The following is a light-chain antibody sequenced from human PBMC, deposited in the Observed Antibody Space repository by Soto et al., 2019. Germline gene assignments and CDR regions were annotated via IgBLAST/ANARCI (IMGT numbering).Light chain of an antibody. V-gene: IGKV3-20*01. Sequence: EVVLTQSPGTLSLSPGERVTLSCRASQSIINNYLAWYQQRPGQAPRLLIYGSSDRATGIPDRFSGSGSGTHFTLTISRLEPEDCAVYYCHQYGSSPPYTFGQGTMLEI. CDR3: HQYGSSPPYT. CDR1: QSIINNY. J-gene: IGKJ2*01. CDR2: GSS.